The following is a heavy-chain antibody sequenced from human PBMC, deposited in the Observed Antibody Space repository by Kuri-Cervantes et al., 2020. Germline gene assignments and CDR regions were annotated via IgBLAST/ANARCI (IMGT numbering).Heavy chain of an antibody. J-gene: IGHJ6*03. D-gene: IGHD3-10*01. CDR2: INHSGST. V-gene: IGHV4-34*01. CDR3: ARDAQYYGSGSYSHYYMDV. Sequence: SETLSLTCAVYGGSFSGYYWSWIRQPPGKGLEWIGEINHSGSTNYNPSLKSRVTISVDTSKNQFSLKLSSVTAADTAVYYCARDAQYYGSGSYSHYYMDVWGKGTTVTVSS. CDR1: GGSFSGYY.